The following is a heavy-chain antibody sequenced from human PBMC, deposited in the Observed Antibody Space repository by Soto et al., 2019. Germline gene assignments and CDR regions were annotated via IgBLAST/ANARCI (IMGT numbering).Heavy chain of an antibody. CDR3: ARGGYYDSSGWPD. CDR1: GFTFSSYE. V-gene: IGHV3-48*03. J-gene: IGHJ4*02. CDR2: ISSSGSTI. D-gene: IGHD3-22*01. Sequence: PGGSLRLSCAASGFTFSSYEMNWVRQAPGKGLEWVSYISSSGSTIYYADSVKGRFTISRGNAKNSLYLQMNSLRAEDTAVYYCARGGYYDSSGWPDWGQGTLVTVSS.